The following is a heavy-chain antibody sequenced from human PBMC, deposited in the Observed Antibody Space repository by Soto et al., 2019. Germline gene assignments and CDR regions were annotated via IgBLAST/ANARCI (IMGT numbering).Heavy chain of an antibody. CDR2: INHSGRT. J-gene: IGHJ4*02. D-gene: IGHD2-8*02. Sequence: QVQLQQCGAGLLKPSETLSLTCAVYGGSFSGYYCTWIRQPPGTGLVRIGEINHSGRTNYNTSLKSRITITVDTSKNQFSLKLTSVTAADAAVYYCARDKITGLFDYWGQGTLVTVSS. CDR1: GGSFSGYY. V-gene: IGHV4-34*01. CDR3: ARDKITGLFDY.